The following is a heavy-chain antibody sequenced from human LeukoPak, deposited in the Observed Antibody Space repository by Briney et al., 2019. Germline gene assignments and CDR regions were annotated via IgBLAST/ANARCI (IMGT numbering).Heavy chain of an antibody. V-gene: IGHV3-30*04. Sequence: GTSLRLSRAASGFNFQIYAMHWVRQAPGKGLEWVAIISYGGDNKYYADSVKGRFTISRDNSKNTLYLQMNSLRAEDTAVYYCARGGYWGQGTLATVSS. CDR3: ARGGY. CDR1: GFNFQIYA. CDR2: ISYGGDNK. J-gene: IGHJ4*02.